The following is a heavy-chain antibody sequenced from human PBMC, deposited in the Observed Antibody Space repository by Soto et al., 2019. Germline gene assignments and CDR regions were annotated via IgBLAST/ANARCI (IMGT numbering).Heavy chain of an antibody. D-gene: IGHD4-17*01. CDR1: GYTFPTST. CDR3: AIADYGDDDY. V-gene: IGHV1-18*01. CDR2: IKAYSGNT. J-gene: IGHJ4*02. Sequence: QLQLLQSGAEAKKPGASVKVSCKASGYTFPTSTISWVRQAPGQGLEWMGWIKAYSGNTNYAQKLQGRVTMTTDTSTNTAYMKLRSLTTDDTAIYYCAIADYGDDDYWGQGTLVTVSS.